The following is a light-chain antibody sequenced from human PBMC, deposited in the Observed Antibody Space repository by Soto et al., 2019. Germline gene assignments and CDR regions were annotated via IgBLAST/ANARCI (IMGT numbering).Light chain of an antibody. Sequence: DIQMTQSPSTLSASVGDSVTITCRASQSISSWLAWYQQKPGKAPKLLIYKESSLESGVPSRFSGSGSGTELTLTISSLQPDDFATYYCQQYNSYSYTFGQGTKLEIK. J-gene: IGKJ2*01. CDR2: KES. V-gene: IGKV1-5*03. CDR3: QQYNSYSYT. CDR1: QSISSW.